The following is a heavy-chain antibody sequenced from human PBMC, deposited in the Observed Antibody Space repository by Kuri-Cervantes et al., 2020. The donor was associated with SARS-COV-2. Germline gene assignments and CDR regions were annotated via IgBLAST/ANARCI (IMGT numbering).Heavy chain of an antibody. Sequence: GGSLRLSCAASGFTFSSSWMHWVCQAPEKGLEWVADIKCDGSEKYYVDSVKGRLTISRDNAKNSLYLQVNSLRAEDMTVYYCARTYCSSTSCSPGDYWGQGTLVTVSS. D-gene: IGHD2-2*01. CDR3: ARTYCSSTSCSPGDY. J-gene: IGHJ4*02. V-gene: IGHV3-52*01. CDR1: GFTFSSSW. CDR2: IKCDGSEK.